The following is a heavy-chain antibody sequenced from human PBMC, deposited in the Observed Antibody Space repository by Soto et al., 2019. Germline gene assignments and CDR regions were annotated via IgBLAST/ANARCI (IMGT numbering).Heavy chain of an antibody. CDR2: ISYDGSNK. CDR1: GFTFSSYA. CDR3: ARNLGVSHPYYGMDV. D-gene: IGHD2-8*01. Sequence: QVQLVESGGGVVQLGRSLRLSCAASGFTFSSYAMHWVRQAPGTGLEWVAVISYDGSNKYYADSVKGRFTISRDNSKNTLYLQMNSLRAEDTAVYYCARNLGVSHPYYGMDVWGQGTTVTVS. V-gene: IGHV3-30-3*01. J-gene: IGHJ6*02.